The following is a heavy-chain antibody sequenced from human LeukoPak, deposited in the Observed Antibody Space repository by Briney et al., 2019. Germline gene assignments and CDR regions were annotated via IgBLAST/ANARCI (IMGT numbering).Heavy chain of an antibody. CDR2: MNPNSGNT. CDR3: ARDAGSSSSWYNPYYYSYYMAV. CDR1: GYTFTSYD. J-gene: IGHJ6*03. V-gene: IGHV1-8*01. D-gene: IGHD6-13*01. Sequence: ASVKVSCKASGYTFTSYDINWVRQATGQGLEWMGWMNPNSGNTGYAQKFQGRVTMTRNTSISTAYMELSSLRSEDTAVYYCARDAGSSSSWYNPYYYSYYMAVWGKGTTVTISS.